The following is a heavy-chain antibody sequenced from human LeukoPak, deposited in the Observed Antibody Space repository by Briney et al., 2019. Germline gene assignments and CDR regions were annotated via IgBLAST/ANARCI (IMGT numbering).Heavy chain of an antibody. D-gene: IGHD6-19*01. CDR3: ARDLGSGWTTTFDY. Sequence: GGSLRLSCAASGFTVTSNYMSWVRQAPGKGLEWVSYISSSGSTIYYADSVKGRFTISRDNAKNSLYLQMNSLRAEDTAVYYCARDLGSGWTTTFDYWGQGTLVTVSS. CDR2: ISSSGSTI. J-gene: IGHJ4*02. CDR1: GFTVTSNY. V-gene: IGHV3-11*01.